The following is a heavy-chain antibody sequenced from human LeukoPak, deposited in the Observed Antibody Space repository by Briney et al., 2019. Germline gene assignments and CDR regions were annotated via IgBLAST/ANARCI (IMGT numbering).Heavy chain of an antibody. J-gene: IGHJ2*01. CDR1: GGSISSYY. V-gene: IGHV4-59*01. CDR3: AREGATEYCSSTSCYGDWYFDL. D-gene: IGHD2-2*01. CDR2: IYYSGST. Sequence: SETLSLTCTVSGGSISSYYWSWIRQPPGKGLERIGYIYYSGSTNYNPSLKSRVTISVDTSKNQFSLKLSSVTAADTAVYYCAREGATEYCSSTSCYGDWYFDLWGRGTLVTVSS.